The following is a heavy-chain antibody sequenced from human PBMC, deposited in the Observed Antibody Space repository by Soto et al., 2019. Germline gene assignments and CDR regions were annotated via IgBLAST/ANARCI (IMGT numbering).Heavy chain of an antibody. Sequence: XETLSLTCTVAGASINDFYWSWIRQTPGKGLEWVGFMYYSETTKYNPSLKGRVNMSLDTSKNQVSLHLKSVTAADTAVYYCARANSSTWYKLEYKWFDPWGQGTQVTVSS. CDR3: ARANSSTWYKLEYKWFDP. CDR1: GASINDFY. D-gene: IGHD6-13*01. CDR2: MYYSETT. V-gene: IGHV4-59*01. J-gene: IGHJ5*02.